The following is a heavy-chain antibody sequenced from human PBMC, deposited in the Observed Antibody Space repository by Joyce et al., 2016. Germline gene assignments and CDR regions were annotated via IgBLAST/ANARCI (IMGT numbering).Heavy chain of an antibody. CDR1: GFTFSNYN. CDR2: INSGTTYK. CDR3: ARDLGYFDY. Sequence: EVHLVESGGGLVKPGGSLRLSCAASGFTFSNYNMNWVRQAPGKGLECVSSINSGTTYKYYADSVHGRFTISRDNAKNSLYLQMNSLRAEDTAVYYCARDLGYFDYWGQGTLVTVSS. J-gene: IGHJ4*02. V-gene: IGHV3-21*01.